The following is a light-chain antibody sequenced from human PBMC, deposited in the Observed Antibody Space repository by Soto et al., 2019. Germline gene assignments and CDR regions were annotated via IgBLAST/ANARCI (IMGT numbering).Light chain of an antibody. V-gene: IGLV4-69*01. CDR2: LNSDGSH. CDR3: QTWGTGVQV. CDR1: SGHSSYA. J-gene: IGLJ3*02. Sequence: QLVLTQSPSASASLGASVKLTCTLSSGHSSYAIAWHQQQPEKGPRYLRKLNSDGSHSKGDGIPDRFSGSSSGAERYLTISTLQSEDEAGYSCQTWGTGVQVFGGGTRLTVL.